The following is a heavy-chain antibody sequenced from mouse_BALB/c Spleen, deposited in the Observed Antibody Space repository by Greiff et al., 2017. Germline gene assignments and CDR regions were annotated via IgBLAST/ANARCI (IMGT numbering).Heavy chain of an antibody. CDR2: ISSGGSYT. V-gene: IGHV5-9-4*01. J-gene: IGHJ3*01. D-gene: IGHD2-1*01. CDR3: ARDGNYEDAWFAY. Sequence: DVKLVESGGGLVKPGGSLKLSCAASGFTFSSYAMSWVRQSPEKRLEWVAEISSGGSYTYYPDTVTGRFTISRDNAKNTLYLEMSSLRSEDTAMYYCARDGNYEDAWFAYWGQGTLVTVSA. CDR1: GFTFSSYA.